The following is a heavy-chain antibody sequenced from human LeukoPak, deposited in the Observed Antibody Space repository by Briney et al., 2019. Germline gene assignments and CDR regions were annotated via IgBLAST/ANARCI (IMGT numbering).Heavy chain of an antibody. CDR3: ARKESGMLGDAFDI. CDR2: INHSGSS. Sequence: SETLSLNCAVYVGSFSGYYWTWIRQPPGKGLEWIGKINHSGSSNYNPSLKSRVIISVDTSKNQFSLKLNSVTAADTAVYYCARKESGMLGDAFDIWGQGTMVTVSS. V-gene: IGHV4-34*01. J-gene: IGHJ3*02. CDR1: VGSFSGYY. D-gene: IGHD3-10*02.